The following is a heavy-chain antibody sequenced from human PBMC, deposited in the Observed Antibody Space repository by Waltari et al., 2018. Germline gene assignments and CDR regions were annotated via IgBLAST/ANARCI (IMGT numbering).Heavy chain of an antibody. Sequence: EVQLLESGGGLVQPGGSLRLSCAASGFTFSSYAMSWVRQAPGKGLEWVSAISGSGGSTYYADSVKGRFTISRDNSKNTLYLQMNSLRAEDTAVYYCAKNRRIAVAGTSTFDYWGQGTLVIVSS. D-gene: IGHD6-19*01. CDR3: AKNRRIAVAGTSTFDY. CDR2: ISGSGGST. CDR1: GFTFSSYA. J-gene: IGHJ4*02. V-gene: IGHV3-23*01.